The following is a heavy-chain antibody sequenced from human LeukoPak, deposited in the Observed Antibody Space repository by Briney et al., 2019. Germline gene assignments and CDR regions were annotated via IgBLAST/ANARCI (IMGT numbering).Heavy chain of an antibody. CDR2: IIPIFGTA. J-gene: IGHJ6*03. CDR1: GGTFSSYA. D-gene: IGHD1-26*01. V-gene: IGHV1-69*05. Sequence: ASVKVSCKASGGTFSSYAISWVRQAPGQGLEWMGGIIPIFGTANYAQKFQGRVTITTDESTSTAYMELSSLRSEDTAVYYCARSFSPYSGSYYYYYYYMDVWGKGTTVTVSS. CDR3: ARSFSPYSGSYYYYYYYMDV.